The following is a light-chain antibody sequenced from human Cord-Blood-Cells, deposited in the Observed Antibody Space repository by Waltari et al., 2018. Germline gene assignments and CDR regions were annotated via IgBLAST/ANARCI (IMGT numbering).Light chain of an antibody. CDR1: SSDVGGYNY. CDR3: SSYTSSSTWV. V-gene: IGLV2-14*01. Sequence: QSALTQPASVSGSPGQSITISCTGTSSDVGGYNYVPWYQQHPGKAPKLMIYEVSNRPSGVSNRFSSSKSGNTASLTISGLQAEDAADYYCSSYTSSSTWVFGGGTKLTVL. J-gene: IGLJ3*02. CDR2: EVS.